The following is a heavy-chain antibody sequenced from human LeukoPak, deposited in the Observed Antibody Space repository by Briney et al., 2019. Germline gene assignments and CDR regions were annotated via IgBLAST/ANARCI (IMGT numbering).Heavy chain of an antibody. D-gene: IGHD2-15*01. V-gene: IGHV3-11*06. J-gene: IGHJ4*02. CDR1: GFTFGDYY. CDR2: ITSSGTYT. Sequence: PGGSLRLSCAASGFTFGDYYMSWLRQAPGKGLEWISDITSSGTYTNYADSVKGRFTISRDNAKNSLNLQMNSLRAEDTAVYYCARDRYCSGGNCYSAPFDNWGQGTLVTVSS. CDR3: ARDRYCSGGNCYSAPFDN.